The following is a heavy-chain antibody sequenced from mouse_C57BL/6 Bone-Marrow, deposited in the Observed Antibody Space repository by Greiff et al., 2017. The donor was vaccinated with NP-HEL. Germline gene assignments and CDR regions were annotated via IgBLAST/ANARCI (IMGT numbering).Heavy chain of an antibody. CDR2: IDPSDSYT. V-gene: IGHV1-69*01. CDR1: GYTFTSYW. D-gene: IGHD3-2*02. CDR3: ATEAAQATSYFDY. Sequence: QVQLQQPGAELVMPGASVKLSCKASGYTFTSYWMHWVKQRPGQGLEWIGEIDPSDSYTNYNQKFKGKSTLTVDKSSSTAHMQLSSLTSEDSAVYYCATEAAQATSYFDYWGQGTTLTVSS. J-gene: IGHJ2*01.